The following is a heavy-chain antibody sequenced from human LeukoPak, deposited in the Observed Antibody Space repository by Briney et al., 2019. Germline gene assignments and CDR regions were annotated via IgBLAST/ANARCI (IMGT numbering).Heavy chain of an antibody. J-gene: IGHJ5*02. CDR2: ISGSGGST. CDR3: ARDPYYTSGGRWFDP. V-gene: IGHV3-23*01. D-gene: IGHD3-10*01. CDR1: GFTFSSYA. Sequence: GGSLRLSCAASGFTFSSYAVSWVRQAPGKGLEWVSAISGSGGSTYYADSVKGRFTISRDNSKNTLYLQMNSLRAEDTAVYYCARDPYYTSGGRWFDPWGQGTLVTVSS.